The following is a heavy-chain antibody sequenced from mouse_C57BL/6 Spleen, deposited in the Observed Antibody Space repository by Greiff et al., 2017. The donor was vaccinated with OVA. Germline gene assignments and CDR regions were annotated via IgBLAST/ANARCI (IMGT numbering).Heavy chain of an antibody. J-gene: IGHJ4*01. CDR1: GFTFSDYY. CDR2: INYDGSST. V-gene: IGHV5-16*01. Sequence: EVNVVESEGGLVQPGSSMKLSCTASGFTFSDYYMAWVRQVPEKGLEWVANINYDGSSTYYLDSLKSRFIISRDNAKNILYLQMSSLKSEDTATYYCARENPVYYAMDYWGQGTSVTVSS. CDR3: ARENPVYYAMDY.